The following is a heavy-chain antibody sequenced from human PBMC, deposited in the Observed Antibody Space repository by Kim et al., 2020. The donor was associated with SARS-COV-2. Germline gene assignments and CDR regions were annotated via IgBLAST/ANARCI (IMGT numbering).Heavy chain of an antibody. CDR2: IYYSGST. D-gene: IGHD6-13*01. CDR3: ARGYSASEGWGNWFGP. J-gene: IGHJ5*02. CDR1: GGSISSGGYY. V-gene: IGHV4-31*03. Sequence: SETLSLTCTVSGGSISSGGYYWSWIRQHPGKGLEWIGYIYYSGSTYYNPSLKSRITISIDTSKKQFSLKLSSVTAADPAVYYCARGYSASEGWGNWFGP.